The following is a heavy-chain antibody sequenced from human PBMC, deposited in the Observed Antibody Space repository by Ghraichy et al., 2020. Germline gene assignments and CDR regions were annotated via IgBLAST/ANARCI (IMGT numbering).Heavy chain of an antibody. J-gene: IGHJ5*01. D-gene: IGHD6-19*01. CDR1: VGSFNGYY. CDR2: IHPTGTT. V-gene: IGHV4-34*01. Sequence: SETLSLTCAVYVGSFNGYYWSWIRQPPGKGLEWIGEIHPTGTTNNSPSLKSRLTMSVDTSKNQFSLKLSSVTAADTAVYYCAGSSGWYRLDSWGQGTLVTVSS. CDR3: AGSSGWYRLDS.